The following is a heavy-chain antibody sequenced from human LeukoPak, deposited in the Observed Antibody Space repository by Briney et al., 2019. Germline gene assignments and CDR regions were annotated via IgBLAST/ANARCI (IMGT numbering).Heavy chain of an antibody. Sequence: GGSLRLSCAASGFTFSSYAMSWVRQAPGKGLEWVSAISGSGGSTYYADSVKGRFTISRDNSKNTLYLQMNSLRAEDTAVYYCANVDSSGYYYGRRDYWGQGTLVTVSS. J-gene: IGHJ4*02. CDR1: GFTFSSYA. CDR3: ANVDSSGYYYGRRDY. V-gene: IGHV3-23*01. D-gene: IGHD3-22*01. CDR2: ISGSGGST.